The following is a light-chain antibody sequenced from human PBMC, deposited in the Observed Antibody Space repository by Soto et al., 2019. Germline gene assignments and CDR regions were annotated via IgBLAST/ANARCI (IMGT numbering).Light chain of an antibody. CDR3: HQYGSSGT. CDR2: DAV. Sequence: EIVLTQSPGTLSLSPGEGATLSCRASQSVTGTNLAWYQQRPGQAPRLLIYDAVRRATGIPDRFSGSGSGTDFTLTISRLEPEDFAVYYCHQYGSSGTFGQGTKVEIK. V-gene: IGKV3-20*01. CDR1: QSVTGTN. J-gene: IGKJ1*01.